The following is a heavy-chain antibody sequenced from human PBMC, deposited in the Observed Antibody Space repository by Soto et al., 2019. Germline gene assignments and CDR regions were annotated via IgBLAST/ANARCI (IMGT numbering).Heavy chain of an antibody. V-gene: IGHV4-30-2*01. J-gene: IGHJ5*02. CDR3: VRASYILPFDP. Sequence: QLQLQESGSGLVKPSQTLSITCAVSGGSIDSGGYSWNWIRQPPGKGLEWIGYIYHTGAAHYNASLEGRVSLSVDMSKNQFSLQMTSVTAADTAVYYCVRASYILPFDPWGQGIFVTVSS. D-gene: IGHD2-21*01. CDR1: GGSIDSGGYS. CDR2: IYHTGAA.